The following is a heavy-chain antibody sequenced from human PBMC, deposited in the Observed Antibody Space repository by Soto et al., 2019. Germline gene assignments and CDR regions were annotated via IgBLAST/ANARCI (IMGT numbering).Heavy chain of an antibody. CDR3: SRAVEPLRYFDWSTLDY. V-gene: IGHV3-33*01. Sequence: GGSLRLSCAASGFTFSSYGMHWGRQAPGKXLEWVAVIWYDGSNKYYADSVKGRFTISRDNSKNTLYLQMNSLRAEDTAVYYCSRAVEPLRYFDWSTLDYWGQGTLVTVSS. J-gene: IGHJ4*02. D-gene: IGHD3-9*01. CDR2: IWYDGSNK. CDR1: GFTFSSYG.